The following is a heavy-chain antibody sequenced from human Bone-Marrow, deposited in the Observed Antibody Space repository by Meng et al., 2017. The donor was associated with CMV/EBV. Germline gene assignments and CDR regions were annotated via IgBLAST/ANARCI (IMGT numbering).Heavy chain of an antibody. CDR2: IYYSGST. D-gene: IGHD4-17*01. CDR3: ARNGVDDAFDI. CDR1: GGSISSGGYY. Sequence: SETLSLTCTVSGGSISSGGYYWSWIRQHPGKGLEWIGYIYYSGSTYYNPSLKSRVTISVDTSKNQFSLKLSSVTAADTAVYYCARNGVDDAFDIWGQGTMVTVSS. J-gene: IGHJ3*02. V-gene: IGHV4-31*03.